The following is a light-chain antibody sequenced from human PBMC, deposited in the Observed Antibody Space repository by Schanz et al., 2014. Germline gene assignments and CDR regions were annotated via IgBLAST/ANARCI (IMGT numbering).Light chain of an antibody. CDR3: QQYDTHRT. CDR2: KAS. J-gene: IGKJ1*01. CDR1: QTISVW. Sequence: DIQMTQSPATLSASVGDRVSITCRANQTISVWLAWIQLKPGKAPKSLIHKASSLESGVPSRFSGSGSATEFTLTISSLQPEDFATYYCQQYDTHRTFGQGTKVEIK. V-gene: IGKV1-5*03.